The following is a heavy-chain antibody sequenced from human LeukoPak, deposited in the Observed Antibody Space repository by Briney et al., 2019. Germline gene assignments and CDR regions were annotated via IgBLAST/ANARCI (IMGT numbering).Heavy chain of an antibody. D-gene: IGHD3-22*01. CDR1: GFTFSSYW. Sequence: GGSLRLSCATSGFTFSSYWMSWVRQAPGKGLEWVANIKQDGSEKYYVDSVKGRFTISRDNAKNSLYLQMNSLRAEDTAVYYCARPNTMIVSGPNVGDAFDIWGQGTMVTVSS. CDR3: ARPNTMIVSGPNVGDAFDI. V-gene: IGHV3-7*01. J-gene: IGHJ3*02. CDR2: IKQDGSEK.